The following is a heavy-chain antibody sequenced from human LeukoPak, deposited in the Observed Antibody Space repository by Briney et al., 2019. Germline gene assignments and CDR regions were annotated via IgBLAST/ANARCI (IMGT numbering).Heavy chain of an antibody. CDR2: IIPIFGTA. J-gene: IGHJ4*02. D-gene: IGHD5-18*01. CDR1: LGTFSSYA. Sequence: SVKVSCKASLGTFSSYATSWVRQAPGQGLEWMGGIIPIFGTANYAQKFQGRVTITADESTSTAYMELSSLRSEDTAVYYCASPARGYSYGYGYWGQGTLVTVSS. V-gene: IGHV1-69*13. CDR3: ASPARGYSYGYGY.